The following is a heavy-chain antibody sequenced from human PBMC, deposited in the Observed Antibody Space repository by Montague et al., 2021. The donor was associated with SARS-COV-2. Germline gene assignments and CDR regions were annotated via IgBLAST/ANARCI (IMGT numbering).Heavy chain of an antibody. CDR2: INHRGTS. CDR1: GGSFSDYY. J-gene: IGHJ4*02. Sequence: SETLSLTCAVYGGSFSDYYWSWIRQPPGKGLEWIGEINHRGTSKYNTSLKSRVSISLDTSKNQFSLYLSAVTAADTAGYYCARGRQHFNMIVVVMTGGEYYFDYWGQGTLVTVSS. V-gene: IGHV4-34*01. CDR3: ARGRQHFNMIVVVMTGGEYYFDY. D-gene: IGHD3-22*01.